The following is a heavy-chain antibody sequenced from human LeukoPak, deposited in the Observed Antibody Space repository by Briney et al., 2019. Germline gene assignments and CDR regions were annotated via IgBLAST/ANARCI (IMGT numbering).Heavy chain of an antibody. D-gene: IGHD3-10*01. Sequence: TGGSLRLSCAASGFTFSSYWMHWVRQAPGKGLVWVSRINTDGSSTSYADSVKGRFTISRDNSKNTLYLQMNSLRAEDTAVYYCAKSLLYGSGSYVTGWFDPWGQGTLVTVSS. CDR2: INTDGSST. V-gene: IGHV3-74*01. CDR3: AKSLLYGSGSYVTGWFDP. J-gene: IGHJ5*02. CDR1: GFTFSSYW.